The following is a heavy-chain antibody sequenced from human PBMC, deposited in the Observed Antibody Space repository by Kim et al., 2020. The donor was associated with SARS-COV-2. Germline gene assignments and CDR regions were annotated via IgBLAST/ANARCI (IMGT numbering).Heavy chain of an antibody. CDR1: GFTFSTYW. Sequence: GGSLRLSCAASGFTFSTYWMTWVRQAPGKGLEWVANIKQDGSEKYYVDSVKGRFTISRDNAKNSLYLQMTSLRVEDTAVYYCMKGRGGDYWGQGTLVTVSS. V-gene: IGHV3-7*01. CDR3: MKGRGGDY. J-gene: IGHJ4*02. CDR2: IKQDGSEK. D-gene: IGHD3-10*01.